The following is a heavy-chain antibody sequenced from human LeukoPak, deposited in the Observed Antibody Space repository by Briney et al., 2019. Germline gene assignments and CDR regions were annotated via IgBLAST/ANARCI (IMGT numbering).Heavy chain of an antibody. D-gene: IGHD1-14*01. CDR2: IDPGGSSI. CDR3: ARSNQADDY. J-gene: IGHJ4*02. V-gene: IGHV3-74*01. CDR1: GFTFSSYC. Sequence: GGSLRLSCAASGFTFSSYCMHWVRQVPGKGLVWVARIDPGGSSITYADSVKGRFTISRDNAKNTLYLQMDSLRAEDTGVYYCARSNQADDYWGQGTLVTVSS.